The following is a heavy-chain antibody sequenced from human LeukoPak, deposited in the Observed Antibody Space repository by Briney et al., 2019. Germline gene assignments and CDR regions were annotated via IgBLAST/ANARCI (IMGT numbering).Heavy chain of an antibody. CDR1: GYTFTGYY. J-gene: IGHJ3*02. CDR3: AREGTRGLSRADAFDI. D-gene: IGHD4/OR15-4a*01. V-gene: IGHV1-2*02. CDR2: INPNSGGT. Sequence: ASVKVSCKASGYTFTGYYMHWVRQAPGQGLEWMGWINPNSGGTNYAQKFQGRVTMTRDTSISTAYMELSRLRSEDTAVYYCAREGTRGLSRADAFDIWGQGTMVTVS.